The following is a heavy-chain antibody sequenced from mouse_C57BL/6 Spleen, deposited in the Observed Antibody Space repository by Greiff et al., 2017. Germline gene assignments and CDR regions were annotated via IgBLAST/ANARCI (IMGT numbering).Heavy chain of an antibody. D-gene: IGHD1-1*01. Sequence: QVQLQQPGAELVQPGASVKMSCKASGYTFTSYWITWVKQRPGQGLEWIGDIYPGSGSTNYNEKFKSKATLTVDTSSSTAYMQLSSLTSEDSAVYYCARSYYGSSYDYWGQGTTLTVSS. CDR3: ARSYYGSSYDY. J-gene: IGHJ2*01. V-gene: IGHV1-55*01. CDR1: GYTFTSYW. CDR2: IYPGSGST.